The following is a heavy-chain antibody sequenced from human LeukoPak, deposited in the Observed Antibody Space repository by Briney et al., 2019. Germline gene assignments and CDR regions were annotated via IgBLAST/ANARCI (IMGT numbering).Heavy chain of an antibody. Sequence: KPSETLSLTCTVSGGSISSYYWSWIRQPPGKGLEWIGYIYYSGTTNYNPSLKSRVTISVDTSKNQFSLKLSSVTAADTAVYYCARMNRVAVAGSRAFDIWGQGTMVTVSS. CDR3: ARMNRVAVAGSRAFDI. CDR2: IYYSGTT. CDR1: GGSISSYY. V-gene: IGHV4-59*12. J-gene: IGHJ3*02. D-gene: IGHD6-19*01.